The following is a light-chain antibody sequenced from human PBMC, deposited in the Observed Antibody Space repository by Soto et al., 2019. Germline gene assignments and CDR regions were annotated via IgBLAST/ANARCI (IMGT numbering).Light chain of an antibody. CDR1: QSISTY. V-gene: IGKV1-39*01. J-gene: IGKJ5*01. Sequence: DIQMTQSPSSLSASVGDRVTITCRASQSISTYLNWYQQKPGKAPKLLIYTASSLQSGVPSRFSGRRSGTDFTLTISSLQPEDFATYYCQQTNSFPITFGQGTRLEIK. CDR2: TAS. CDR3: QQTNSFPIT.